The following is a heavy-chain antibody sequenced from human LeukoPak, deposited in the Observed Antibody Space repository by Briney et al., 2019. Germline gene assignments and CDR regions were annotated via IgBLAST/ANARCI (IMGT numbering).Heavy chain of an antibody. D-gene: IGHD3-22*01. Sequence: SENLSLTCTVSGGSISSYYWSWIRQPPGKGLEWIGRIYTSGSTNYNPSLKSRVTMSVDTSKNQFSLKLSSVTAADTAVYYCARDYYDSSGYPYYYYYYMDVWGKGTTVTVSS. V-gene: IGHV4-4*07. CDR3: ARDYYDSSGYPYYYYYYMDV. CDR2: IYTSGST. J-gene: IGHJ6*03. CDR1: GGSISSYY.